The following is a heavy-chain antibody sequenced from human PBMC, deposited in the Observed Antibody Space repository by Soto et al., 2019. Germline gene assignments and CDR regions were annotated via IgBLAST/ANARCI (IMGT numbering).Heavy chain of an antibody. CDR2: ISAYNGNT. D-gene: IGHD5-12*01. CDR1: GYTFTSYG. V-gene: IGHV1-18*01. Sequence: ASVKVTCKASGYTFTSYGISWVRQAPGQGLEWMGWISAYNGNTNYAQKLQGRVTMTTDTSTSTAYMELRSLRSDDTAVYYCARELYSGYDYAVGYWGQGTLVTVSS. J-gene: IGHJ4*02. CDR3: ARELYSGYDYAVGY.